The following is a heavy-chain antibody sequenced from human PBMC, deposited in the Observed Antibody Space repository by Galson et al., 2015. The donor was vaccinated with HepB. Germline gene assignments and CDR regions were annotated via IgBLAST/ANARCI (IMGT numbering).Heavy chain of an antibody. D-gene: IGHD3-3*01. CDR3: ARDGSGAVIATYNWFDP. CDR1: GYIFTKYT. J-gene: IGHJ5*02. CDR2: IDTNTGNP. V-gene: IGHV7-4-1*02. Sequence: SVKVSCKASGYIFTKYTINWVRQAPGQGLEWMGWIDTNTGNPTYAQGFTGRFVFSLDTSVSTAYLQISSLKAEDTAVYYCARDGSGAVIATYNWFDPWGQGTLVTVSS.